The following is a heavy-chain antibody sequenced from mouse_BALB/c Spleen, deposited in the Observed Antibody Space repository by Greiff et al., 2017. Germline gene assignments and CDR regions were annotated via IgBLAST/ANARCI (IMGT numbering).Heavy chain of an antibody. V-gene: IGHV2-9*02. CDR1: GFSLTSYG. CDR2: IWAGGST. Sequence: VQGVESGPGLVAPSQSLSITCTVSGFSLTSYGVHWVRQPPGKGLEWLGVIWAGGSTNYNSALMSRLSISKDNSKSQVFLKMNSLQTDDTAMYYCARGLIYYCNYVAMDYWGQGTSVTVSS. CDR3: ARGLIYYCNYVAMDY. J-gene: IGHJ4*01. D-gene: IGHD2-1*01.